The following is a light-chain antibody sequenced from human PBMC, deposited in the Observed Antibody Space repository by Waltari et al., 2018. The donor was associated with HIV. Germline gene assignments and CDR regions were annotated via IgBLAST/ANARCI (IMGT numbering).Light chain of an antibody. CDR2: WAS. Sequence: DIVMTQSPDSLAVSLGERATINCKSSQSVLYSSNNKNYLAWYQQKPGQPPKLLIYWASTRESGVPDRFRGSGSGTDFALTISSLQAEDVAVYYCQEFYSNHLSFGPGTKVEIK. V-gene: IGKV4-1*01. CDR1: QSVLYSSNNKNY. J-gene: IGKJ3*01. CDR3: QEFYSNHLS.